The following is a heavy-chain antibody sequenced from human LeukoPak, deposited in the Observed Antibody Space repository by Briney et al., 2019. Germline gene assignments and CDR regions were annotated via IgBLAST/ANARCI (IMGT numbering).Heavy chain of an antibody. J-gene: IGHJ6*02. CDR1: GFTFSSYA. CDR2: ISYDGSNK. D-gene: IGHD3-22*01. Sequence: GGSLRLSCAASGFTFSSYAMHWVRQAPGKGLEWVAVISYDGSNKYYADSVKGRFTISRDNSKNTLYLQMNSLRAEDTAVYYCARDGSSGSYYYYGMDVWGQGTTVTVS. CDR3: ARDGSSGSYYYYGMDV. V-gene: IGHV3-30-3*01.